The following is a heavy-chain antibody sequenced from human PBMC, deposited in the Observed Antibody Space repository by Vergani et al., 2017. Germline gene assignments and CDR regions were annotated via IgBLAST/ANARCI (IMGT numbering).Heavy chain of an antibody. CDR2: ISSSSSTI. Sequence: EVQLVESGGGLVQPGGSLRLSCAASGFTFSSYSMNWVRQAPGKGLEWVSYISSSSSTIYYADSVKGRFTISRDNAKNSLYLQMNSLRAEDTAVYYCARDQANYDILTARYYYYGMDVWGQGTTVTVSS. D-gene: IGHD3-9*01. CDR3: ARDQANYDILTARYYYYGMDV. J-gene: IGHJ6*02. CDR1: GFTFSSYS. V-gene: IGHV3-48*04.